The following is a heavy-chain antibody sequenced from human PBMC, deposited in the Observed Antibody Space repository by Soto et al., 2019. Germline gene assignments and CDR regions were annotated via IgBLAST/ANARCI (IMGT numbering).Heavy chain of an antibody. D-gene: IGHD3-10*01. Sequence: QVQLVQSGAEVKSPGSSVKVSCKASGATFSNDAFSWVRQAPGQGLEWVGGIIPLFGTPNYAQDFQGRVIITADESSSTTYMELTSLRSEDTAVYYCATERVGEMATGGYFDRWGQGTLVTVSS. CDR3: ATERVGEMATGGYFDR. V-gene: IGHV1-69*01. J-gene: IGHJ4*02. CDR1: GATFSNDA. CDR2: IIPLFGTP.